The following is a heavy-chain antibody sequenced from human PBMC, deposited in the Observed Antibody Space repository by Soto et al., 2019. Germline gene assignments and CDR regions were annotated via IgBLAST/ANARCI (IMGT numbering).Heavy chain of an antibody. Sequence: ASVKVSCKASGYTFTSYGINWVRQATGQGLEWMGWMNPNSGNTGYAQKFQGRVTMTRNTSISTAYMELSSLRSEDTAVYYCARRDSSSWYIALYYYYYGMDVWGQGTTVTVSS. CDR1: GYTFTSYG. V-gene: IGHV1-8*02. D-gene: IGHD6-13*01. CDR2: MNPNSGNT. J-gene: IGHJ6*02. CDR3: ARRDSSSWYIALYYYYYGMDV.